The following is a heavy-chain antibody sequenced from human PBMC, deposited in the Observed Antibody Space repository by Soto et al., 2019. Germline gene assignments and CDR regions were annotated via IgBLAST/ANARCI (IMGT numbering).Heavy chain of an antibody. V-gene: IGHV3-53*01. CDR2: IYSGGST. D-gene: IGHD6-13*01. CDR1: GFTVSSNY. CDR3: ARAGEAAGISWFDS. J-gene: IGHJ5*01. Sequence: PGVSLRLSCAASGFTVSSNYMGWVRQAPGKGLEWVSVIYSGGSTYYADSVKGRFTISRDNSKNTLYLQMNSLRAEDTAVYYCARAGEAAGISWFDSWGQGTLVTPPQ.